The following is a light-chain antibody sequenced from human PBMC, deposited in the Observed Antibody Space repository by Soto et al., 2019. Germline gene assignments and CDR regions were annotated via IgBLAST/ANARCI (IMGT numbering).Light chain of an antibody. Sequence: DIQMTQSPSTLSASVGDRVTITCRASQSISSWLAWYQQKPGKAPKLLFYKASSLESGVPSRFSGSGSGTEFTLTISSLQPDDYATYYCQEYNSHSRYTFGQGTKLEIK. CDR3: QEYNSHSRYT. CDR2: KAS. J-gene: IGKJ2*01. CDR1: QSISSW. V-gene: IGKV1-5*03.